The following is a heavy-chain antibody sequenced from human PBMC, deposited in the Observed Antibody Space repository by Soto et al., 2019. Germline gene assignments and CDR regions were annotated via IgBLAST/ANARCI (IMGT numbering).Heavy chain of an antibody. CDR2: ISSTTNYI. J-gene: IGHJ4*02. Sequence: GGSLRFSCAASGFTFTRYSMNWVRQAPGKGLEWVSSISSTTNYIYYGDSMKGRFTISRDNGKNSLYLEMHSLRAEDTAVYYCARESEDLTSNFDYWGQGXLVTVSS. CDR1: GFTFTRYS. CDR3: ARESEDLTSNFDY. V-gene: IGHV3-21*06.